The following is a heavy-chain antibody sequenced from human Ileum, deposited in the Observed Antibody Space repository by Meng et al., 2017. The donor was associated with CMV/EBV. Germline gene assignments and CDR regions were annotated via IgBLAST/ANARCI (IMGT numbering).Heavy chain of an antibody. CDR2: IYNDGRT. D-gene: IGHD3/OR15-3a*01. CDR3: VRMDWGSGLSDY. Sequence: EVQLWESGGGLVQRGWALRLYCAVSGFTVGDNFLTCVRQTPGKGLEWVSFIYNDGRTYYVDFVKGRFTISRDNFKNTLYLKMNSLRVEDTALYFCVRMDWGSGLSDYWGQGTLVTVSS. V-gene: IGHV3-66*01. J-gene: IGHJ4*02. CDR1: GFTVGDNF.